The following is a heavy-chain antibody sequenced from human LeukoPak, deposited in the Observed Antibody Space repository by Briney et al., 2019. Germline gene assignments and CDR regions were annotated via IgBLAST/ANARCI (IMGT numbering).Heavy chain of an antibody. V-gene: IGHV4-39*07. CDR2: IYYSGST. CDR3: ARVYDSSGYYRGYAFDI. CDR1: GGSISSSSYY. Sequence: PSETLSLTCTVSGGSISSSSYYWGWIRQPPGKGLEWIGSIYYSGSTYYNPSPKSRVTISVDTSKNQFSLKLSSVTAADTAVYYCARVYDSSGYYRGYAFDIWGQGTMVTVSS. J-gene: IGHJ3*02. D-gene: IGHD3-22*01.